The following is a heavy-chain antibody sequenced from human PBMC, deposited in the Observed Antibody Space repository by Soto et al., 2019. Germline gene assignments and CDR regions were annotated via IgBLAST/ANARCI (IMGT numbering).Heavy chain of an antibody. CDR2: IIPIFGTA. CDR3: ARSFELGYNLFDY. D-gene: IGHD6-25*01. J-gene: IGHJ4*02. CDR1: GGTFSSYA. Sequence: QVQLVQSGAEVKKPGSSVKVSCKASGGTFSSYAISWVRQAPGQGLEWMGGIIPIFGTANYAQKFQGRVTITADESTSTAYMELSGLRSEDTAVYYCARSFELGYNLFDYWGQVTLVTVSS. V-gene: IGHV1-69*12.